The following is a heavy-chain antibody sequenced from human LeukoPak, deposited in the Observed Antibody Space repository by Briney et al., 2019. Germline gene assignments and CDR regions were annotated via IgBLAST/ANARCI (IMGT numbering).Heavy chain of an antibody. CDR1: GGSFSGYY. Sequence: PSETLSLTCAVYGGSFSGYYWSWIRQPPGKGLERIGEINHSGSTNYNPSLKSRVTISVDTSKNQFSLKLSSVTAADTAVYYCASGGVTMVRGVIITPGFDYWGQGTLVTVSS. D-gene: IGHD3-10*01. CDR3: ASGGVTMVRGVIITPGFDY. J-gene: IGHJ4*02. V-gene: IGHV4-34*01. CDR2: INHSGST.